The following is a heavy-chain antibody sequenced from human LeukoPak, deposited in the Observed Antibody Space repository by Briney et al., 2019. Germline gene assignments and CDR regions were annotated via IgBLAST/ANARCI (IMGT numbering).Heavy chain of an antibody. CDR3: ARGGITLGRHIVVVPFDY. V-gene: IGHV1-18*01. CDR2: ISAYNGNT. Sequence: ASVKVSCKASGYTFTSYDINWVRQAPGQGLEWMGWISAYNGNTNYAQKLQGRVTMTTDTSTSTAYMELRSLRSDDTAVYYCARGGITLGRHIVVVPFDYWGQGTLVAVSS. D-gene: IGHD2-21*01. J-gene: IGHJ4*02. CDR1: GYTFTSYD.